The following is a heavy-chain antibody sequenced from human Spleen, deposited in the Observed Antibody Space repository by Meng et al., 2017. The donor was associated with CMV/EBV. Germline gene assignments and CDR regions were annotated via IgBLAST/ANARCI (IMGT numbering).Heavy chain of an antibody. J-gene: IGHJ5*02. CDR1: GYY. Sequence: GYYMHWGRQGPGQGLECIGWINAYRGRTNYAQNFQGRVNMTRDTSISTAYMELTSLKSDDTAVYYCASSTSGVAIGILRRYNWFDPWGQGTLVTVSS. CDR3: ASSTSGVAIGILRRYNWFDP. CDR2: INAYRGRT. V-gene: IGHV1-2*02. D-gene: IGHD2-21*01.